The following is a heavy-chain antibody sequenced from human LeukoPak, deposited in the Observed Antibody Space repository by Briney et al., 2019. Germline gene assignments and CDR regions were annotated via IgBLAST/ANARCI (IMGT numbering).Heavy chain of an antibody. CDR2: IYYSGST. CDR1: GGSISSYY. J-gene: IGHJ4*02. CDR3: ARGPGYYDILTGYLSFDY. V-gene: IGHV4-59*01. D-gene: IGHD3-9*01. Sequence: SETLSLTCTVSGGSISSYYWIWIRQPPGKGLEWIGYIYYSGSTNYNPSLKSRVTISVDTSKNQFSLKLSSVTAADTAVYYCARGPGYYDILTGYLSFDYWGQGTLVTVSS.